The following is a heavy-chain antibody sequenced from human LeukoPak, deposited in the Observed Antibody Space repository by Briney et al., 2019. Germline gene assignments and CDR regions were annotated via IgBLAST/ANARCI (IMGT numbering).Heavy chain of an antibody. J-gene: IGHJ4*02. CDR3: ARDSATYYYDSSGPFDY. CDR2: ISGSSSYI. CDR1: GFTLSSYN. Sequence: GGSLRLSCAASGFTLSSYNMNWVRQAPGKGLEWVSSISGSSSYIYYADSVKGRFTISRDNAKNSLYLQMNSLRAEDTAVYYCARDSATYYYDSSGPFDYWGQGTLVTVSS. V-gene: IGHV3-21*01. D-gene: IGHD3-22*01.